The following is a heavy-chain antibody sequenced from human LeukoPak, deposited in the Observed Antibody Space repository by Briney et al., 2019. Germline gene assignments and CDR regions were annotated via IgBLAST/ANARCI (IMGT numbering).Heavy chain of an antibody. CDR3: AKDLSSGTGRGFDY. V-gene: IGHV3-48*03. Sequence: ETGGSLRLSCAASGFIFSSYEMNWVRQAPGKGLEWVSYISSSGSTIYYAESVKGRFIIQRDNSKNTLYLQMNSLRAEDTALYYCAKDLSSGTGRGFDYWGQGTLVTVSS. CDR2: ISSSGSTI. J-gene: IGHJ4*02. CDR1: GFIFSSYE. D-gene: IGHD3/OR15-3a*01.